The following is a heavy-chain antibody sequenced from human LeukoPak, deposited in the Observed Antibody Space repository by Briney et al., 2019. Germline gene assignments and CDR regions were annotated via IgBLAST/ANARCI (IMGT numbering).Heavy chain of an antibody. D-gene: IGHD6-13*01. V-gene: IGHV1-2*02. Sequence: ASVKVSCKASGYTFTVFYMHWVRQAPGQGLEWMGWINPHSADTGYAQKFLGRVTMTRDMSISTIYMELTRLRSDDTALYYCARWDGYSSSPDYWGQGTLVTVSS. CDR1: GYTFTVFY. J-gene: IGHJ4*02. CDR2: INPHSADT. CDR3: ARWDGYSSSPDY.